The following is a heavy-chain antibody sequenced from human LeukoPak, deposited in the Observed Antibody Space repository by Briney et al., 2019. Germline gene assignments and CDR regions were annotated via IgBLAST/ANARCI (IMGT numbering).Heavy chain of an antibody. CDR2: ISSSSSYI. Sequence: KPGGSLRLSCGPSGFTFRSYSMNWVRRAPGKGLEWVSSISSSSSYIYSADSVKGRSTFSRDTNKTPLYLKMNSLSAEGTAVYYCARVDDYGDREGAFDIWGQGTMVTVSS. V-gene: IGHV3-21*01. D-gene: IGHD4-17*01. CDR3: ARVDDYGDREGAFDI. CDR1: GFTFRSYS. J-gene: IGHJ3*02.